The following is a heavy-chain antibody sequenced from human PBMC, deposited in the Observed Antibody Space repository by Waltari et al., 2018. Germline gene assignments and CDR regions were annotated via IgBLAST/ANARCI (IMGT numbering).Heavy chain of an antibody. D-gene: IGHD3-10*01. Sequence: VQLAASGGVLVQPGGSLRLSCAASEITFSNYDIHWVRRRPGRGLEWVSVTDSGGDTYHVASVKGRFTVSRENAKKSLYLQMNSLRAEDTAVYYCTRWNPYYVAFDMWGQGTMVTVSS. V-gene: IGHV3-13*01. CDR3: TRWNPYYVAFDM. CDR2: TDSGGDT. CDR1: EITFSNYD. J-gene: IGHJ3*02.